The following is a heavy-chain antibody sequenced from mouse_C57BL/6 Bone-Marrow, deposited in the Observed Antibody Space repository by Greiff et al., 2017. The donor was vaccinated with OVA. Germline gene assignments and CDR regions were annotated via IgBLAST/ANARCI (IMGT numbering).Heavy chain of an antibody. Sequence: VQLQQSGPELVKPGASVKISCKASGYTFTDYYMNWVKQSHGKSLEWIGDINPNNGGTSYNQKFKGKATLTVDKSSSTAYMELRSLTSEDSAVYYCARGGYDYYAMDYWGQGTSVTVSS. V-gene: IGHV1-26*01. D-gene: IGHD3-1*01. CDR3: ARGGYDYYAMDY. J-gene: IGHJ4*01. CDR2: INPNNGGT. CDR1: GYTFTDYY.